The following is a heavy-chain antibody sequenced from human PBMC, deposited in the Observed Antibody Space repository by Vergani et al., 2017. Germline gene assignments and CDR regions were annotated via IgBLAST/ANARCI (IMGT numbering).Heavy chain of an antibody. V-gene: IGHV3-13*01. CDR3: ARVSLIKRSSPISAYGTYHYHGMDV. CDR2: IGVDGDR. J-gene: IGHJ6*02. D-gene: IGHD1-14*01. Sequence: VESGGGLVQPGGSLRLSCTVSGFTFSSNDFHWVRQTAGKGLEWVSSIGVDGDRYYSDSVKGRFTISRDNDRDSLYLQMNSLRVEDTAVYFCARVSLIKRSSPISAYGTYHYHGMDVWGQGSTVTVSS. CDR1: GFTFSSND.